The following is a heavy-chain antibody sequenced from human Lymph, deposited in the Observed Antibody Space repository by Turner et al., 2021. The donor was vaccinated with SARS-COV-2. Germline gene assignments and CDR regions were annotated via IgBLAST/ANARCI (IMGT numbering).Heavy chain of an antibody. D-gene: IGHD6-19*01. Sequence: QVQLQQWVAGLLKPSETLSLTLAVDGGSFSDYYWSWIRQPPGKGLEWMGEINHSGSTNYNPSLKSRVTISVDTSKNQFSLKLNSVTAADTAVYYCARVVIAVAGTYPIQVYYYYGMDVWGQGTTVPVSS. J-gene: IGHJ6*02. V-gene: IGHV4-34*01. CDR1: GGSFSDYY. CDR3: ARVVIAVAGTYPIQVYYYYGMDV. CDR2: INHSGST.